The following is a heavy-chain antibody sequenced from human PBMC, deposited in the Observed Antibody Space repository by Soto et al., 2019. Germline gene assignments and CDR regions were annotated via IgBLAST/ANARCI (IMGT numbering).Heavy chain of an antibody. CDR1: GYTFTSYG. CDR2: ISAYNANT. V-gene: IGHV1-18*01. CDR3: ARGGTAARQGLTLRYFDWLPDDY. Sequence: QVQLVQSGAEVKKPGASVKVSCKASGYTFTSYGISWVRQAPGQGLEWIGWISAYNANTNYAQKLQGRVTMTTDTSTSTAYMELRSLRSADTAVYYCARGGTAARQGLTLRYFDWLPDDYWGQGTLVTVSS. D-gene: IGHD3-9*01. J-gene: IGHJ4*02.